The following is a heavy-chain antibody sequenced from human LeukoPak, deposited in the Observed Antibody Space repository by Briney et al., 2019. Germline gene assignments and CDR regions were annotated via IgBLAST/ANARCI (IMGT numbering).Heavy chain of an antibody. CDR1: GGSISSTSHY. D-gene: IGHD2-2*01. V-gene: IGHV4-39*01. J-gene: IGHJ6*03. Sequence: PSETLSLTCTVSGGSISSTSHYWGWIRQPPGKGLEWIGSIYYSGSTYYNPSLKSRVTISVDTSKNQFSLNLRFVTAADTAVYYCARLPKVHYYYYMDVWGKGTTVTVSS. CDR3: ARLPKVHYYYYMDV. CDR2: IYYSGST.